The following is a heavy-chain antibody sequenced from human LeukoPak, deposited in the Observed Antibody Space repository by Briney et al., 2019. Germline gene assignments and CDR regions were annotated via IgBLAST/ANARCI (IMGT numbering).Heavy chain of an antibody. Sequence: ASVKVSCKASGYTFTSYGISWVRQAPGQGLEWMGWISAYNGNTNYAQKLQGRVTMTTDTSTSTAYMELRSLRSDDTAVYYCARGATVTTLYGYYYYYMDVWGKGTTVTVSS. D-gene: IGHD4-17*01. CDR3: ARGATVTTLYGYYYYYMDV. V-gene: IGHV1-18*01. CDR2: ISAYNGNT. CDR1: GYTFTSYG. J-gene: IGHJ6*03.